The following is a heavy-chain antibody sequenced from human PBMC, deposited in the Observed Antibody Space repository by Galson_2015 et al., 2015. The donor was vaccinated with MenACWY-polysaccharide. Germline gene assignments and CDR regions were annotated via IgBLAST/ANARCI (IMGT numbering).Heavy chain of an antibody. V-gene: IGHV3-23*01. Sequence: SLRLSSAASGFTFSSYAMSWVRQAPVKGLEWVSAISGSGGSTYYADSVKGRFTISRDNSKNTLYLQMNSLRAEDTAVYYCAKAMYYDFWSGSAYGMDVWGQGTTVTVSS. CDR1: GFTFSSYA. CDR3: AKAMYYDFWSGSAYGMDV. CDR2: ISGSGGST. D-gene: IGHD3-3*01. J-gene: IGHJ6*02.